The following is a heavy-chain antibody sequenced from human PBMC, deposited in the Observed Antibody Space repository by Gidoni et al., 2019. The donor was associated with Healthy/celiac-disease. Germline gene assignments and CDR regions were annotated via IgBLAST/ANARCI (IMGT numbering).Heavy chain of an antibody. CDR1: GYSFTSYW. J-gene: IGHJ4*02. CDR3: ARHVVGAHCSGGSCSPIDY. CDR2: IYPGDSDT. V-gene: IGHV5-51*01. D-gene: IGHD2-15*01. Sequence: EVQLVQSGAEVKKPGESLKISCKGSGYSFTSYWIGWVRQMPGKGLEWMGIIYPGDSDTRYSPSSQGQVTISADKSISTAYLQWSSLKASDTAMYYCARHVVGAHCSGGSCSPIDYWGQGTLVTVSS.